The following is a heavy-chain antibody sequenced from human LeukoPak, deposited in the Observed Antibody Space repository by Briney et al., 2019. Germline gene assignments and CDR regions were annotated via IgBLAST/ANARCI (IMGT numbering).Heavy chain of an antibody. J-gene: IGHJ4*02. CDR3: ARRNLFDY. CDR1: GFTFRDYW. D-gene: IGHD1-14*01. V-gene: IGHV3-7*01. Sequence: GGSLRLSCVASGFTFRDYWMTWVRQAPGKGLECVANIKYDGSDKYYVDSVKGRFTISRDNAKNSVYLQMNSLRVEDTAVSYCARRNLFDYWGQGTVVTVSS. CDR2: IKYDGSDK.